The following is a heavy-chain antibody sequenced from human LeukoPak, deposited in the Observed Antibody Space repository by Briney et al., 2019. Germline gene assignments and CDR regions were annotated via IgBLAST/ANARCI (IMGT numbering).Heavy chain of an antibody. Sequence: PSETLSLTCTVSGGSISSYYWSWIRQPPGKGLEWIGYIYYSGSTNYNPSLKSRVTISVDTSKNQFSLKLSSVTAADTAVYYCARLGATPRHFDYWGQGTLVTVSS. J-gene: IGHJ4*02. D-gene: IGHD1-26*01. CDR2: IYYSGST. V-gene: IGHV4-59*08. CDR3: ARLGATPRHFDY. CDR1: GGSISSYY.